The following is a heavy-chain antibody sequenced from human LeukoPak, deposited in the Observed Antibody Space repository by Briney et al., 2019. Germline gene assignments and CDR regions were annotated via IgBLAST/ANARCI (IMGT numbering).Heavy chain of an antibody. D-gene: IGHD5-12*01. CDR2: INPNSGGT. CDR1: GYTFTGYD. V-gene: IGHV1-2*02. Sequence: ASVKVSCKASGYTFTGYDMHWVRQAPGQGLEWMGWINPNSGGTKYAQKFQGRVTMTRDTSISTAYMELSSLRSDDTAVYYCARAEAIDYWGQGTLVTVSS. CDR3: ARAEAIDY. J-gene: IGHJ4*02.